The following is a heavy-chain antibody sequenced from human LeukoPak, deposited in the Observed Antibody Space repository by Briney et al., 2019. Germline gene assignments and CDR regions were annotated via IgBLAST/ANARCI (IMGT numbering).Heavy chain of an antibody. Sequence: SVKVSCRASGGTFRSYAISWVRQAPGQGLEWMGRIIPIFGTRNYAQKFQGRVTVITDESTSTAYMELGSLRSEDTAVYYCARDTRRQSSSGYYLMDAFDIWGQGTMVTVSS. CDR3: ARDTRRQSSSGYYLMDAFDI. V-gene: IGHV1-69*05. J-gene: IGHJ3*02. D-gene: IGHD3-22*01. CDR1: GGTFRSYA. CDR2: IIPIFGTR.